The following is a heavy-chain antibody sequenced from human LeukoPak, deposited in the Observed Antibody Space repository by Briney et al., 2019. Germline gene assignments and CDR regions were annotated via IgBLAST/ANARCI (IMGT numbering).Heavy chain of an antibody. Sequence: GGSLRLSCAASGFTFRSYAMNWVRQAPGKGLEWVSVISGDGGNTYNADSVMGRLTISRDSSKNTLYLQMSSLRAEDTAVYYCGKARGRGCWSGGFDYWGKEPWSPSPQ. V-gene: IGHV3-23*01. CDR2: ISGDGGNT. CDR1: GFTFRSYA. CDR3: GKARGRGCWSGGFDY. D-gene: IGHD3-10*01. J-gene: IGHJ4*01.